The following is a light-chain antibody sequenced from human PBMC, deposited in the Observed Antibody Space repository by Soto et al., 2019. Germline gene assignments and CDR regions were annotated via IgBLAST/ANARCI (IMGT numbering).Light chain of an antibody. CDR3: QQYINYPWT. CDR1: QSIDTW. Sequence: DIQMTQSPSTLSASVGDRVIITCRASQSIDTWLAWHQQKPGKAPKLLISKASSLESGVPSRFSGSGSGTEFTLTISSLQPDDFAIYYCQQYINYPWTFGQGTKVDIK. J-gene: IGKJ1*01. CDR2: KAS. V-gene: IGKV1-5*03.